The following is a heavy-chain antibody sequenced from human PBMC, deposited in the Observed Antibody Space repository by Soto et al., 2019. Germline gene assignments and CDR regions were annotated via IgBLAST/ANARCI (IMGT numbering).Heavy chain of an antibody. D-gene: IGHD7-27*01. CDR3: AKDIRLNGDRNYYYGMDV. V-gene: IGHV3-43*01. Sequence: AGGSLRLSCAASGFIFSTYSMNWVRQGPGKGLEWVSLISWDGGSTYYADSVKGRFTISRDNSKNSLYLQMNSLRTEDTALYYCAKDIRLNGDRNYYYGMDVWGQGTTVTVSS. CDR1: GFIFSTYS. CDR2: ISWDGGST. J-gene: IGHJ6*02.